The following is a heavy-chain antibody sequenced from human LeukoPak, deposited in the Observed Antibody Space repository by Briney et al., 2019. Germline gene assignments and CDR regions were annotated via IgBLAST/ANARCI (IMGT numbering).Heavy chain of an antibody. CDR1: GASISSYY. D-gene: IGHD3-10*01. V-gene: IGHV4-59*01. CDR3: ARGDYVSGSDYSVPDAFDI. CDR2: IYYSGST. Sequence: SETLSLTCTVSGASISSYYWSWIRHPPGKGLEWIGYIYYSGSTNYNPSLKSRINISVDTSKNQFSLKLSSVTAADTAVYYCARGDYVSGSDYSVPDAFDIWGQGTMVTVSS. J-gene: IGHJ3*02.